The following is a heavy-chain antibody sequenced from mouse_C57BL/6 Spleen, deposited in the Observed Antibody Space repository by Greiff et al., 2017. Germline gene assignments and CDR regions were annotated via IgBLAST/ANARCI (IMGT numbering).Heavy chain of an antibody. J-gene: IGHJ3*01. V-gene: IGHV1-55*01. D-gene: IGHD2-5*01. Sequence: VQLQQPGAELVKPGASVKMSCKASGYTFTSYWITWVKQRPGQGLEWIGDIYPGSGSTNYNEKFKSKATLTVDTSSSTAYMQLSSLTSEDSAVYYCAREPIYSNYEGGFAYWGQGTLVTVSA. CDR1: GYTFTSYW. CDR3: AREPIYSNYEGGFAY. CDR2: IYPGSGST.